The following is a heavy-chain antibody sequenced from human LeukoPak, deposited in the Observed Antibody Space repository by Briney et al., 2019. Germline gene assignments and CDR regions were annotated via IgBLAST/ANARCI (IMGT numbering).Heavy chain of an antibody. CDR3: ARLLGESTIYDL. CDR1: EFTFSNYW. V-gene: IGHV3-74*01. D-gene: IGHD3-16*01. Sequence: GGSLRLSCAASEFTFSNYWMHWVRQAPGKGLVWVSRINSDGRNTNYADSVKGRFIISRNNAENSLSLQMNSLRDEDAAIYYCARLLGESTIYDLWGQGTLVTVSS. J-gene: IGHJ5*02. CDR2: INSDGRNT.